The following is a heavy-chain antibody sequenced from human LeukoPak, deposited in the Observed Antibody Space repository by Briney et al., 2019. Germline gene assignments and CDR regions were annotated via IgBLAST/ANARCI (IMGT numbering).Heavy chain of an antibody. Sequence: GGSLRLSCAASGFAFSTFALGWARQSPGKGLEWLSTINGGGNTTFYSDSVKGRFTISRDNSKNTLYLHMDTLRPDDTAIYYCTKELHVAVAVADYYYFYMDAWGRGTAVTVSS. J-gene: IGHJ6*03. CDR1: GFAFSTFA. D-gene: IGHD6-19*01. CDR3: TKELHVAVAVADYYYFYMDA. CDR2: INGGGNTT. V-gene: IGHV3-23*01.